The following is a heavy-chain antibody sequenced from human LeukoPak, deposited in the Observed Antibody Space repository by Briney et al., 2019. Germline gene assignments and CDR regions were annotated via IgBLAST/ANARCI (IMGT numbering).Heavy chain of an antibody. CDR3: ARVGVMYNWNYVDY. CDR2: IYHSGST. CDR1: GGSISSSSYY. Sequence: PSETLSLTCTVSGGSISSSSYYWSWIRQPPGKGLEWIGYIYHSGSTYYNPSLKSRVTISVDRSKNQFSLKLSSVTAADTAVYYCARVGVMYNWNYVDYWGQGTLVTVSS. D-gene: IGHD1-20*01. V-gene: IGHV4-30-2*01. J-gene: IGHJ4*02.